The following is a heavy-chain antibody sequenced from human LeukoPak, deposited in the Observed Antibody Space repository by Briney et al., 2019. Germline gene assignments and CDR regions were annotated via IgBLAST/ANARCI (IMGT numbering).Heavy chain of an antibody. D-gene: IGHD2/OR15-2a*01. V-gene: IGHV4-34*01. CDR3: ASVRHDPLEYYYYIDV. J-gene: IGHJ6*03. CDR2: ISPSGSP. Sequence: PSETLSLTCAVSGDSLSRYYWTWIRQPPRKGVEWLGDISPSGSPKYNPSLKSRATISVDTSKNQFSLRLTSVTAADTALYYCASVRHDPLEYYYYIDVWGKGTTVTVSS. CDR1: GDSLSRYY.